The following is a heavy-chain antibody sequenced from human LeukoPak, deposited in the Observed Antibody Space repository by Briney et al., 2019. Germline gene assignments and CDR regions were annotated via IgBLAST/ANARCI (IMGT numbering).Heavy chain of an antibody. D-gene: IGHD6-13*01. Sequence: PSETLSLTCTVSNYSISSGYYWGWIRQPPGKGLEFIGSIYQSESTYYNPSLESQVTISVDTSRNQFSLKLSSVTAADTAVYFCAREAEWASSWVDYWGQGTLVTVSS. J-gene: IGHJ4*02. CDR3: AREAEWASSWVDY. CDR1: NYSISSGYY. CDR2: IYQSEST. V-gene: IGHV4-38-2*02.